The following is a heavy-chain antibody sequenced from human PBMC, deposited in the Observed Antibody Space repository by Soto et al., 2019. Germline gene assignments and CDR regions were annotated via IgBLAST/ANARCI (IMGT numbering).Heavy chain of an antibody. D-gene: IGHD3-9*01. CDR2: FYYSGST. V-gene: IGHV4-59*12. CDR1: GGSITNYY. J-gene: IGHJ4*01. CDR3: STLVTTYFEY. Sequence: PSETLSLTCTVSGGSITNYYWNWIRQHPGKGLELIGYFYYSGSTNSNPTLKSRVTISVDTSKNQFSLNLTSVTAADTAVYYCSTLVTTYFEYWGQGTLVTVS.